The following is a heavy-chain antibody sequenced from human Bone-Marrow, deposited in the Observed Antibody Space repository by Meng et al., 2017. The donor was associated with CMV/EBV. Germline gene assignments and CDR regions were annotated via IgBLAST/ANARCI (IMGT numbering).Heavy chain of an antibody. V-gene: IGHV4-39*07. CDR1: GGSISSSSYY. D-gene: IGHD1-1*01. CDR2: IYYSGRT. CDR3: ARGGRYAGFDP. Sequence: SETLSLTCNVSGGSISSSSYYWGWIRQPPGKGLEWIGSIYYSGRTYYNPSLRSRVTISVDTSKNQFSLNLSSVTAADTAVYYCARGGRYAGFDPWGQGTLVTVSS. J-gene: IGHJ5*02.